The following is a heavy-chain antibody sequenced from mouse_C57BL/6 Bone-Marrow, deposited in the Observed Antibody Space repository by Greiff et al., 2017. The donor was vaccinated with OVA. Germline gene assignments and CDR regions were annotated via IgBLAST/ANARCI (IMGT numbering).Heavy chain of an antibody. CDR3: ARGYYYDYDWFAY. CDR2: IYPGSGST. Sequence: VKLQESGAELVKPGASVKMSCKASGYTFTSYWITWVKQRPGQGLEWIGDIYPGSGSTNYNEKFKSKATLTVDTSSSTAYMQLSSLTSEDSAVYYCARGYYYDYDWFAYWGQGTLVTVSA. CDR1: GYTFTSYW. V-gene: IGHV1-55*01. J-gene: IGHJ3*01. D-gene: IGHD2-4*01.